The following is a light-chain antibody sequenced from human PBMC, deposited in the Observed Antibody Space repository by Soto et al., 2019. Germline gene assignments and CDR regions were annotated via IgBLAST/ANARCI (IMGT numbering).Light chain of an antibody. Sequence: IRMTQSPSSLSASTGDRVTITCRASQGISSYLAWYQQKPGKAPKLLIYAASTLQSGVPSRFSGSGSGTDFTLTISCLQSEDFATYYCQQYYSYPLFGQGTRLEIK. V-gene: IGKV1-8*01. CDR3: QQYYSYPL. CDR2: AAS. J-gene: IGKJ5*01. CDR1: QGISSY.